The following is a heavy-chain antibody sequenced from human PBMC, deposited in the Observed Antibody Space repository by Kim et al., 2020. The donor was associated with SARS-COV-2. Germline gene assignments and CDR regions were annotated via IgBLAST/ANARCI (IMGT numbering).Heavy chain of an antibody. V-gene: IGHV3-74*01. D-gene: IGHD3-3*01. CDR3: TSRSVSAVPYFDY. J-gene: IGHJ4*02. Sequence: SNAESVKGRFTITRENAKNTLNLQRNSLRADDTALYYCTSRSVSAVPYFDYWGQGALVTVSS.